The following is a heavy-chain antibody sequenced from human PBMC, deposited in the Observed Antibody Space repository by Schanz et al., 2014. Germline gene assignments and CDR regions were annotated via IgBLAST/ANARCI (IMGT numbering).Heavy chain of an antibody. CDR3: ARGGPAYYFDD. CDR1: GFSFSDYY. CDR2: IGNGGVTI. J-gene: IGHJ4*02. Sequence: PGGSLRLSCAASGFSFSDYYMSWIRQAPGRGLEWVSYIGNGGVTIYYADSVKGRFTISRDSSKNTLFLQMNSLRTEDTAVYYCARGGPAYYFDDWGQGTLVTVSS. V-gene: IGHV3-11*04.